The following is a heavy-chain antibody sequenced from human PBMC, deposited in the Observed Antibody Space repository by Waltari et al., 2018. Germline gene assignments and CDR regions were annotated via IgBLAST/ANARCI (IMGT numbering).Heavy chain of an antibody. V-gene: IGHV3-9*01. J-gene: IGHJ5*02. CDR3: AKKEVGNWFDP. D-gene: IGHD1-26*01. CDR2: ISWNSGSI. CDR1: GFTFDDYA. Sequence: EVQLVESGGGLVQPGRSLRLSCAASGFTFDDYAMHWVRQAPGKGLEWVSGISWNSGSIGYADSVKGRFTISRDNAKNSLYLQMNSLRAEDTALYYCAKKEVGNWFDPWGQGTLVTVSS.